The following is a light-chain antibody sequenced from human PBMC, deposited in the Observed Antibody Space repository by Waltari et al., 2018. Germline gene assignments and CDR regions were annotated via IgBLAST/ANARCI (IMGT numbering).Light chain of an antibody. Sequence: SSVLTPAPSVSVAPGQTATITCGGDNIGGRSVHWYQHRPGRAPVLVVYLNSARPSGIPDRFSGSKSGNAATLTISRVEAGDEADYYCHVWDGKTVMFGGGTKLTVL. J-gene: IGLJ3*02. V-gene: IGLV3-21*02. CDR3: HVWDGKTVM. CDR2: LNS. CDR1: NIGGRS.